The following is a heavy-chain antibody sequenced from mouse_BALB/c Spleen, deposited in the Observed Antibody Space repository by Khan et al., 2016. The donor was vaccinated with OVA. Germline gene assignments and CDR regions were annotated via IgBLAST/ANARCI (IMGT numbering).Heavy chain of an antibody. CDR1: GYSFTSYY. V-gene: IGHV1S135*01. Sequence: EVELVESGPELMKPGASVKISCKASGYSFTSYYIHWVIQSHGKSLEWIGYIDPFSGDTTYNQKFTGRATLTVDKSSSTAYIHLSNLTSEDSAVYYCTRRGYVAWFTYWGQGTLVTVSA. CDR3: TRRGYVAWFTY. CDR2: IDPFSGDT. D-gene: IGHD2-2*01. J-gene: IGHJ3*01.